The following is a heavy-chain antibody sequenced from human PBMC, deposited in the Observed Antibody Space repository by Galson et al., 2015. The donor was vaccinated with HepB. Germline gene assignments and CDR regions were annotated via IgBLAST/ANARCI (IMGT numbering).Heavy chain of an antibody. CDR1: GYSLRSGYY. CDR3: ARDGGASAGPAFDY. Sequence: ETLSLTCAVSGYSLRSGYYWGWIRQPPGKGLEWIGSIFYTGTTYQNSSLKSRVTMSVDPSKNQFSLNLSSVTAADTAVYYCARDGGASAGPAFDYWGQGTLVTVSS. D-gene: IGHD2-21*01. CDR2: IFYTGTT. V-gene: IGHV4-38-2*02. J-gene: IGHJ4*02.